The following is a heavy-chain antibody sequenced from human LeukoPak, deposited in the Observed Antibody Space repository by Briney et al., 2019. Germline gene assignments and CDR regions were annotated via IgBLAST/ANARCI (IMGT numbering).Heavy chain of an antibody. CDR3: AKDGSGSYTDFDY. V-gene: IGHV3-23*01. J-gene: IGHJ4*02. D-gene: IGHD1-26*01. CDR1: GFTFSSYA. CDR2: ISGSSGST. Sequence: AGGSLSLSCAASGFTFSSYAMNWVRQAAGKGLEWVTAISGSSGSTYYADSVKGRFTISRDNSKNTLYLQMNSLRAEDTAVYYCAKDGSGSYTDFDYWGQGTLVTVSS.